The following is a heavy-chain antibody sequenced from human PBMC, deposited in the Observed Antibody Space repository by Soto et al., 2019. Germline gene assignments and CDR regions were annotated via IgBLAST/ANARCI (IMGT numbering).Heavy chain of an antibody. CDR1: GFTFSSYG. CDR2: ISYDGSNK. Sequence: GGSLRLSCAASGFTFSSYGMHWVRQAPGKGLEWVAVISYDGSNKYYADSVKGRFTISRDNSKNTLYLQMNSLRAEDTAVYYCAKDTRTGTSAPWFHPCGPATLVTVSS. V-gene: IGHV3-30*18. CDR3: AKDTRTGTSAPWFHP. J-gene: IGHJ5*02. D-gene: IGHD1-7*01.